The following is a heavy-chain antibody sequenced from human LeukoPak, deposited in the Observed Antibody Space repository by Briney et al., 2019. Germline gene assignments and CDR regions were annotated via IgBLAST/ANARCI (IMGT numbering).Heavy chain of an antibody. D-gene: IGHD3-10*01. Sequence: SETLSLTCTVSGGSITRGGYYWSWIRQHPGKGLGWIGYIYYTGHTYYNPSLKSRLTISLDTSENQFSLKLTSVTAADTAVYYCARRISDKNWFDPWGQGTLVTVTS. CDR3: ARRISDKNWFDP. J-gene: IGHJ5*02. CDR1: GGSITRGGYY. CDR2: IYYTGHT. V-gene: IGHV4-31*03.